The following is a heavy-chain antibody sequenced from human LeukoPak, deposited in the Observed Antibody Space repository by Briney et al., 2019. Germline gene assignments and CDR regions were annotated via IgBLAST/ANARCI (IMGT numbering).Heavy chain of an antibody. V-gene: IGHV1-46*01. CDR2: INPSGGST. D-gene: IGHD3-22*01. CDR1: GCTLTSYY. CDR3: ARVRGGYYCDY. J-gene: IGHJ4*02. Sequence: ASVKVSCKASGCTLTSYYMHWVRQAPGQGLEWMGIINPSGGSTSYAQKFQGRVTMTRDTSTSTVYMELSSLRSEDTAVYYCARVRGGYYCDYWGQGTLVTVSS.